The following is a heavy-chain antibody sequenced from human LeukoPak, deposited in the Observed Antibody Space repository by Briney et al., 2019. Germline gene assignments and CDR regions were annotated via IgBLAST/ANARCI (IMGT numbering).Heavy chain of an antibody. V-gene: IGHV5-51*01. J-gene: IGHJ4*02. D-gene: IGHD6-19*01. CDR1: GYSFTSYW. CDR3: ARRSGIAVATIDY. Sequence: GGSLKISCKGSGYSFTSYWIGWVRQMPGKGLGWMGIIYPGDSDTRYSPSFQGQVTISADKSISTAYLQWSSLKASDTAMYYCARRSGIAVATIDYWGQGTLVTVSS. CDR2: IYPGDSDT.